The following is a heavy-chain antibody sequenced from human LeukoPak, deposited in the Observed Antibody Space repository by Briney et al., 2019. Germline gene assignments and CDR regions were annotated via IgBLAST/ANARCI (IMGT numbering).Heavy chain of an antibody. CDR2: ISYDGSNK. J-gene: IGHJ4*02. D-gene: IGHD5-12*01. CDR1: GFTFSSYA. V-gene: IGHV3-30-3*01. CDR3: ARPIVATISDPFDY. Sequence: HPGRSLRLSCAASGFTFSSYAMHWVRQAPGKGLEWVAVISYDGSNKYYADSVKGRFTISRDNSKNTLYLQMNSLRAEDTAVYYCARPIVATISDPFDYWGQGTLVTVSS.